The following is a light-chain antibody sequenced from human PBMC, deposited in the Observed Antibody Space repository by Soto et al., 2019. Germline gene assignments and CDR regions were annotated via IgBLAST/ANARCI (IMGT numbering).Light chain of an antibody. CDR2: GAS. CDR3: QQYNNWPSWT. CDR1: QTIGSN. V-gene: IGKV3-15*01. Sequence: EIMMTQSPATLSVSPGERATLSCRASQTIGSNLAWYQQKPGQAPRLLIYGASTRATGIPARFSGSGSGTEFTLTISSLQSEDFAVYYCQQYNNWPSWTFGQGTKVDI. J-gene: IGKJ1*01.